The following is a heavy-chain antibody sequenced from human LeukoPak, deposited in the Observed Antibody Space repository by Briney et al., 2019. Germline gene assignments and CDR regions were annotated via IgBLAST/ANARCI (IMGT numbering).Heavy chain of an antibody. CDR2: IYYSGST. CDR3: ARPRDFGEFLTSGAFDI. Sequence: PSETLSLTCTVSGGSISSSSYYWGWIRQPPGKGLEWIGSIYYSGSTYYNPSLKSRVTISVDTSKNQFSLKLSSVTAADTAMYYCARPRDFGEFLTSGAFDIWGQGTMVTVSS. D-gene: IGHD3-10*01. V-gene: IGHV4-39*07. CDR1: GGSISSSSYY. J-gene: IGHJ3*02.